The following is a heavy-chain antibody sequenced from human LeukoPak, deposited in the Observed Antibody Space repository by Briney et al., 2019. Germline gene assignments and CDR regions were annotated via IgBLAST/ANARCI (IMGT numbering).Heavy chain of an antibody. Sequence: GGSLRLSCAASGFTFSGYWMHWVRQVPGKGLVWVSRINADGRYTVYADSVKGRFTISRDNSKNTLYLQMNSLRAEDTAVYYCAKERSGYGSYFDYWGQGTLVTVSS. CDR2: INADGRYT. D-gene: IGHD5-12*01. CDR3: AKERSGYGSYFDY. J-gene: IGHJ4*02. CDR1: GFTFSGYW. V-gene: IGHV3-74*01.